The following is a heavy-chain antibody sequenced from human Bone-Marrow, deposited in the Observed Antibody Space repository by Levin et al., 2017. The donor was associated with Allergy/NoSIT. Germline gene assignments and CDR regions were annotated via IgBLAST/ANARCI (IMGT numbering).Heavy chain of an antibody. CDR2: ISSSATNI. Sequence: GESLKISFAASGFTFSDSSLPWLRQPPGKGLEWVSYISSSATNIYYADSVKGRFTISRDNAKNSLFLQMNSLRAEDTAVYYCARGADWFDPWGQGTLVTVSS. J-gene: IGHJ5*02. V-gene: IGHV3-11*01. CDR3: ARGADWFDP. CDR1: GFTFSDSS.